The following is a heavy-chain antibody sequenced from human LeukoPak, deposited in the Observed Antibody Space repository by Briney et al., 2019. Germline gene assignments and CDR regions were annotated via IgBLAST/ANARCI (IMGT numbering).Heavy chain of an antibody. Sequence: SETLSLNCTVSGGSISSGDYYWSWIRQPPGEGLEWIGYIYYSGSTYYNPSLKSRVTISVDTSKNQFSLKLSSVTAADTAVYYCARGRRAAIPNWFDPWGQGTLVTVSS. D-gene: IGHD5-18*01. J-gene: IGHJ5*02. CDR3: ARGRRAAIPNWFDP. CDR2: IYYSGST. CDR1: GGSISSGDYY. V-gene: IGHV4-30-4*01.